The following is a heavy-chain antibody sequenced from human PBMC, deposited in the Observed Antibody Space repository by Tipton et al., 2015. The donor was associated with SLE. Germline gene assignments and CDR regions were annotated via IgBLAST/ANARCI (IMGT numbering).Heavy chain of an antibody. J-gene: IGHJ4*02. D-gene: IGHD4-17*01. Sequence: SLRLSCAASGFTFSSYAMSWVRQAPGKGLEWVSAISGSGGSTYYADSVKGRFIISRDNSKNTLYLQMNSLRAEDTAVYYCAKDRTTTVTSLDYWGQGTLVTVSS. CDR2: ISGSGGST. CDR3: AKDRTTTVTSLDY. V-gene: IGHV3-23*01. CDR1: GFTFSSYA.